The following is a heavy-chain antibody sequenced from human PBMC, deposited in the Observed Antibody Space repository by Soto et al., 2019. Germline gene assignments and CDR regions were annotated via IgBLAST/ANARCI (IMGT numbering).Heavy chain of an antibody. V-gene: IGHV4-34*01. CDR2: INHSGST. CDR3: ARDLRELQSGIAAAGTFDY. D-gene: IGHD6-13*01. J-gene: IGHJ4*02. Sequence: SPTLSLTCAVYGGSFSGYYWSWIRQPPGKGLEWIGEINHSGSTNYNPSLKSRVTISVDTSKNQFSLKLSSVTAADTAVYYCARDLRELQSGIAAAGTFDYWGQGTLVTVSS. CDR1: GGSFSGYY.